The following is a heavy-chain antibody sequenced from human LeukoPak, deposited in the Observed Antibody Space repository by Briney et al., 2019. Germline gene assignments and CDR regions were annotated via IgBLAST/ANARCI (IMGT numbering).Heavy chain of an antibody. CDR3: ARDNSGTGSEHYFDS. CDR1: GFSFDDYA. V-gene: IGHV3-9*01. D-gene: IGHD3/OR15-3a*01. CDR2: ISWSSAYI. J-gene: IGHJ4*02. Sequence: GGSLRLSCDGTGFSFDDYAMHWVRQTPGRGLEWVSMISWSSAYIAYADSVKGRFTISRDNAKNSLFLQMNSLRPEDTAFYYCARDNSGTGSEHYFDSWGQGTLVTVSS.